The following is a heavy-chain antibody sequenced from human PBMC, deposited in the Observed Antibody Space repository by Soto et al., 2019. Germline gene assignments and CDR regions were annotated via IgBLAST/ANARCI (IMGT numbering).Heavy chain of an antibody. CDR2: INHSGST. CDR3: ASEDFGVVKARRVDY. CDR1: GGSFSGYY. J-gene: IGHJ4*02. Sequence: QVQLQQWGAGLLKPSETLSLTCAVYGGSFSGYYWSWIRQPPGKGLEWIGEINHSGSTNYNPSLKSRVTISVDTSKNRFSRKPSSVTAADTAVYYCASEDFGVVKARRVDYWGQGTLVTVSS. V-gene: IGHV4-34*01. D-gene: IGHD3-3*01.